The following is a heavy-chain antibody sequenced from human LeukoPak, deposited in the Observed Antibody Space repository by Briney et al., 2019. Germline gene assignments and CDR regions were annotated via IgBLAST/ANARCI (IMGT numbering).Heavy chain of an antibody. D-gene: IGHD3-3*01. V-gene: IGHV1-69*13. CDR1: GGTFNNFA. CDR3: ARAPPGGYDFWSGYQYYFDY. Sequence: SVKVSCKASGGTFNNFAICWVRQAPGQGLEWMGGIFPVFGTPTYAQKFQGRVTITADESTRTAHMELSSLRSDDTAVYYCARAPPGGYDFWSGYQYYFDYWGQGTLVTVSS. J-gene: IGHJ4*02. CDR2: IFPVFGTP.